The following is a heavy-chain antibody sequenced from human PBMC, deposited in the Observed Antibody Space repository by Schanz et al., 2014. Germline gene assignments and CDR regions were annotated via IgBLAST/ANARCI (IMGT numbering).Heavy chain of an antibody. Sequence: VPLVESGGGVVQPGGSLRLSCTASGFAFSSYSMNWVRQAPGKGLEWVANIKQHGNEKYYVDSVKGRFTISRDNAKISLYLQMNSLRVEDTAVYYCARDTSYGMDVWGQGTTVTVSS. CDR1: GFAFSSYS. CDR2: IKQHGNEK. V-gene: IGHV3-7*04. J-gene: IGHJ6*02. CDR3: ARDTSYGMDV.